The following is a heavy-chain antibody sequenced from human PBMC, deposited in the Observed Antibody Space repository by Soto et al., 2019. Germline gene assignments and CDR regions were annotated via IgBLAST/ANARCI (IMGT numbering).Heavy chain of an antibody. CDR1: GYTFTSYA. V-gene: IGHV7-4-1*01. Sequence: QVQLVQSGSELKKPGASVKVSCKASGYTFTSYAMIWVRQAPGQGLEWMGWINTNTGNPTYAQGFTGRFVFSLDTSVSTAYLQICSLKAEDTAVYYCAREGQGVVPAANGYYYYYGMDVWGQGTTVTVSS. CDR2: INTNTGNP. CDR3: AREGQGVVPAANGYYYYYGMDV. D-gene: IGHD2-2*01. J-gene: IGHJ6*02.